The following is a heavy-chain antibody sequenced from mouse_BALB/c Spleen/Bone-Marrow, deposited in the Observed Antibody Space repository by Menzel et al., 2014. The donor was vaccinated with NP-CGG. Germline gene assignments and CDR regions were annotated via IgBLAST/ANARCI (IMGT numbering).Heavy chain of an antibody. V-gene: IGHV3-8*02. Sequence: DVKLVESGPSLVKPSQTLSLTCSVTGDSITSSYWSWIRKFPGNKLEYMGYISYSGNAYYNPSLKSRISLTRDTSKNQYYLQLNSVTTEDTATYFCARGNGYHFDYWGQGTTLTISS. CDR2: ISYSGNA. CDR1: GDSITSSY. J-gene: IGHJ2*01. CDR3: ARGNGYHFDY. D-gene: IGHD1-2*01.